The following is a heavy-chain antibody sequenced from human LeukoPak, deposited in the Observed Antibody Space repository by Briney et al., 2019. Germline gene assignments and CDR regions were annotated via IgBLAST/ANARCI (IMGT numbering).Heavy chain of an antibody. D-gene: IGHD6-13*01. CDR3: ARERVSIAAAEGLDY. Sequence: SEILSLTCTVSGYSISSGYYWGWIRQPPGKGLEWIGSIYHSGSTYYNPSLKSRVTISVDTSKNQFSLKLSSVTAADTAVYYCARERVSIAAAEGLDYWGQGTLVTVSS. CDR2: IYHSGST. CDR1: GYSISSGYY. J-gene: IGHJ4*02. V-gene: IGHV4-38-2*02.